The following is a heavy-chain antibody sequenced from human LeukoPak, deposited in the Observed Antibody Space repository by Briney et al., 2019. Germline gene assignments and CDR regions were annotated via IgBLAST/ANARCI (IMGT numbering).Heavy chain of an antibody. CDR2: IYYSGST. J-gene: IGHJ4*02. D-gene: IGHD1-26*01. Sequence: SETLSLTCTVSGGSISSSSYYWGWIRQPPGKGLEWIGSIYYSGSTYYSPSLKSRVTISVDTSKNQFSLRLSSVTAADTAMYYCVKSGGYGLIDYWGQGTRVTVSS. V-gene: IGHV4-39*01. CDR1: GGSISSSSYY. CDR3: VKSGGYGLIDY.